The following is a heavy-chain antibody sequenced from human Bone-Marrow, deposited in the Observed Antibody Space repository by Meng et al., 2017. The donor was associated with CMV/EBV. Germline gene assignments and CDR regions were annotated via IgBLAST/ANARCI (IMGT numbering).Heavy chain of an antibody. CDR2: IYSGGSST. D-gene: IGHD4-17*01. Sequence: GGSLRLSCVASGFTFSSYWMDWVRQAPGKGLEWVSVIYSGGSSTYYADSVKGRFTISRDNSKNTLYLQMNSLRAEDTAVYYCARVATVTTSYYYYGMDVWGQGTTVTVSS. J-gene: IGHJ6*02. CDR1: GFTFSSYW. CDR3: ARVATVTTSYYYYGMDV. V-gene: IGHV3-23*03.